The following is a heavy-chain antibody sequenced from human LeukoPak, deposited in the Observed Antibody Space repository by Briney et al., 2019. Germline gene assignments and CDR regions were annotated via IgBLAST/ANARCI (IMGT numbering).Heavy chain of an antibody. Sequence: GGSLRLSCAASGFTFSSYAMGWVRQAPGKGLEWVSTISGSGGTTYYAASVKGRFTISRDNSKNTLYLQMNSLRAEDTAVYYCARSNLAAAEHDYWGQGTLVTVSS. J-gene: IGHJ4*02. V-gene: IGHV3-23*01. CDR1: GFTFSSYA. CDR2: ISGSGGTT. CDR3: ARSNLAAAEHDY. D-gene: IGHD6-13*01.